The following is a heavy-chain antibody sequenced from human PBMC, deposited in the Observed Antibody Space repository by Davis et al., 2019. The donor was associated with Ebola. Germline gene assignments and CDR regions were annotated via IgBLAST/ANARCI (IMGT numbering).Heavy chain of an antibody. D-gene: IGHD5-24*01. Sequence: PGGSLRLSCTASGFTFGDYAMSWVRQAPGKGLEWVANIKQDGSEKYYVDSVKGRFTISRDNAKNSLYLQMNSLRAEDTAVYYCARRDGEIVEGWLQLLPYWYFDLWGRGTLVTVSS. V-gene: IGHV3-7*03. J-gene: IGHJ2*01. CDR3: ARRDGEIVEGWLQLLPYWYFDL. CDR1: GFTFGDYA. CDR2: IKQDGSEK.